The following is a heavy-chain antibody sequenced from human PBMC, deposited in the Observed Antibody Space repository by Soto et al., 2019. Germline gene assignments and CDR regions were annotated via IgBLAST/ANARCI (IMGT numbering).Heavy chain of an antibody. Sequence: SETLSLTCTVSGGSIDSGDYYWSWIRQPPGKGLEWIGYVYYSGTTNYNPFLKSRVTLSLDKSKNQFSLKMNSVTAADTAVYYCARDVTAPHNYLDPWCQGTLVTVFS. V-gene: IGHV4-61*08. J-gene: IGHJ5*02. D-gene: IGHD4-4*01. CDR3: ARDVTAPHNYLDP. CDR2: VYYSGTT. CDR1: GGSIDSGDYY.